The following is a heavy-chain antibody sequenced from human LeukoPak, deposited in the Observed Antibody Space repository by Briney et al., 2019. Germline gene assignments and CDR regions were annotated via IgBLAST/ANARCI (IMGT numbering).Heavy chain of an antibody. CDR3: AXGQGYXXGXLDY. Sequence: PGGSLRLSCAASGFTFSSYAMSWVRQAPGKGLEWVSAISGSGGSTYYADSVKGRFTISRDNSKNTLYLQMNSLRAEDTAVYYCAXGQGYXXGXLDYWGQGTLVTVSS. J-gene: IGHJ4*02. CDR2: ISGSGGST. CDR1: GFTFSSYA. V-gene: IGHV3-23*01. D-gene: IGHD5-18*01.